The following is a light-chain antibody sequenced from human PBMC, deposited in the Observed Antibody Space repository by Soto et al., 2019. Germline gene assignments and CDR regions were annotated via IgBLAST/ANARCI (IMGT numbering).Light chain of an antibody. CDR2: EVS. CDR3: SSDAGNYNYV. J-gene: IGLJ1*01. Sequence: QSVLTQPPSASGSPGQSVTISCTGTSSDVGGYNYVSWYQQHPGKAPKLMIYEVSERPSGVPDRFSGSKSSNTASLTVSGLQAEDEADYYCSSDAGNYNYVFGTGTKLTVL. CDR1: SSDVGGYNY. V-gene: IGLV2-8*01.